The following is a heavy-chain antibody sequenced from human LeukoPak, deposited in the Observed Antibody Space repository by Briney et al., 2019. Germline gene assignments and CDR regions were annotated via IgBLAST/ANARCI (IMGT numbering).Heavy chain of an antibody. V-gene: IGHV3-64*02. Sequence: GGSLRLSCAASGFSFSSNAMHWVRQAPGKGLEFVSGINTNGDATYYADSVKGRFTISRDNAKNSLYLQMNSLRAEDTAVYYCARGPDAFDIWGQGTMVTVSS. CDR3: ARGPDAFDI. CDR1: GFSFSSNA. CDR2: INTNGDAT. J-gene: IGHJ3*02.